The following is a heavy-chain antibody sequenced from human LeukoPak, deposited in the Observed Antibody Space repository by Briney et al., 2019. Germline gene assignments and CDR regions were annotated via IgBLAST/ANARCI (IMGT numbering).Heavy chain of an antibody. Sequence: GGSLRLSCAASGFTFSSYNMNWVRQAPGKGLEWVSSISSSTSYIYYADSVKGRFTISRDNAKNSLYLQMSSLRAEDTAVYYCATDSSGYYRRDYWGQGTLVTVSS. CDR3: ATDSSGYYRRDY. D-gene: IGHD3-22*01. J-gene: IGHJ4*02. CDR1: GFTFSSYN. CDR2: ISSSTSYI. V-gene: IGHV3-21*01.